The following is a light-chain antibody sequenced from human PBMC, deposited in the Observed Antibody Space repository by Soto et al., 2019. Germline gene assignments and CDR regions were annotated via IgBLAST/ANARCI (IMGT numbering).Light chain of an antibody. Sequence: EIVMTQSPATLSVSPGEGATLSCRASQSVSTNLAWDQQKPGQAPRLLIYSVSTRATGIPARFSGSESGTEFTFTSSSLQSEDFALYYCEKDNNWWTFGQGTKVEI. J-gene: IGKJ1*01. CDR2: SVS. CDR3: EKDNNWWT. CDR1: QSVSTN. V-gene: IGKV3-15*01.